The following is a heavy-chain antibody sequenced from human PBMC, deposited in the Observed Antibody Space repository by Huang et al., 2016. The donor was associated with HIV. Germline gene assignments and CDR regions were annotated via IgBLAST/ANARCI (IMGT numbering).Heavy chain of an antibody. CDR2: INTGNGTT. V-gene: IGHV1-3*04. J-gene: IGHJ4*02. CDR1: GDTFTQYP. Sequence: QVHLVQSGAEVRRPGASVKLSCKTFGDTFTQYPMHGVRQGPGQGLEWVGWINTGNGTTVYTPKLQDRLTMSRETSAGACFMELTGLTYKDTGVYYCATTAFDYWGQGTLVTVSP. CDR3: ATTAFDY.